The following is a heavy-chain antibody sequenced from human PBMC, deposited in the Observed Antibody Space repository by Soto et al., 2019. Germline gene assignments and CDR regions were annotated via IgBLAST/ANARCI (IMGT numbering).Heavy chain of an antibody. CDR2: IYNGGST. V-gene: IGHV4-30-4*01. Sequence: ASETLSLTCAVSGGSISHVYYYWSWIRQLPDKGLEWIGHIYNGGSTYNNPSLTSRVTISVDTSRNQFSLQLTSVSAADTAVYYCARHNYDSSGTAVDVWGQGTTVTVSS. D-gene: IGHD3-22*01. CDR3: ARHNYDSSGTAVDV. CDR1: GGSISHVYYY. J-gene: IGHJ6*02.